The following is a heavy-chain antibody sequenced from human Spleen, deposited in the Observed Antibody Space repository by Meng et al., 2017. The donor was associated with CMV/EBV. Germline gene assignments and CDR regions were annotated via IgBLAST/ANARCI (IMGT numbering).Heavy chain of an antibody. D-gene: IGHD3-3*01. CDR3: ARDRSTASGYYTFLDY. CDR2: INTDETTT. CDR1: GFTFNDCW. J-gene: IGHJ4*02. Sequence: SGFTFNDCWMHWVRQAPGKGLVWVSRINTDETTTTYADSVKGRFIISRDNATNTLFLHMNSLIAEDTAVYYCARDRSTASGYYTFLDYWGQGVLVTVSS. V-gene: IGHV3-74*03.